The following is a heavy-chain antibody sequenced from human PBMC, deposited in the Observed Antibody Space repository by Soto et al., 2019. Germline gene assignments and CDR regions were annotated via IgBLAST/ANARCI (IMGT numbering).Heavy chain of an antibody. J-gene: IGHJ6*02. D-gene: IGHD2-21*02. CDR3: AKDLHDFASFFFYGMDV. CDR1: GFRFSSSG. CDR2: IIYDGSKK. Sequence: GGSLRLSCAASGFRFSSSGMHWVRQAPGKGLEWVAVIIYDGSKKEYADSVKGRFTVSRDNSKDTVYLQMNNLRPEDTGVYYCAKDLHDFASFFFYGMDVWGQGTSVTVSS. V-gene: IGHV3-30*18.